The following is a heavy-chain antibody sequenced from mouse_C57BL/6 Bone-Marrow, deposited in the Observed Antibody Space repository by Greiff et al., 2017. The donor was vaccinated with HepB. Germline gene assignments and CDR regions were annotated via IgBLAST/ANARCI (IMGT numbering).Heavy chain of an antibody. CDR2: IDPSDSYT. V-gene: IGHV1-50*01. CDR3: ARSRSNFDY. D-gene: IGHD5-1*01. Sequence: QVQLQQPGAELVKPGASVKLSCKASGYTFTSYWMQWVKQRPGQGLEWIGEIDPSDSYTNYNQKFKGKATLTVDTSSSTAYMQLSSLTSEDSAVYYCARSRSNFDYWGQGTTLTVSS. J-gene: IGHJ2*01. CDR1: GYTFTSYW.